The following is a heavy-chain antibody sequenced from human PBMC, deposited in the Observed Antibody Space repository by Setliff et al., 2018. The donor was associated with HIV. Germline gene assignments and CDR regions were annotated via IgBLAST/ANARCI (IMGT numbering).Heavy chain of an antibody. Sequence: ASVKVSCKASGYTFTRFGISWVRQAPGQGLEWMGWISGHNGHTDYAQKFQGRVTVTTDTSTETAYMELSSLRSEDTAVYYCAKTIAAAATLPFDFWGQGTLVTVSS. CDR2: ISGHNGHT. CDR1: GYTFTRFG. CDR3: AKTIAAAATLPFDF. V-gene: IGHV1-18*01. J-gene: IGHJ4*02. D-gene: IGHD6-13*01.